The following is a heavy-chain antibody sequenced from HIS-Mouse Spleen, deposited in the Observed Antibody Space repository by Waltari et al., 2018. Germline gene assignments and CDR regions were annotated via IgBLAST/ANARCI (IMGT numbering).Heavy chain of an antibody. CDR1: GGSISSGDYY. CDR2: IYYSGST. J-gene: IGHJ4*02. D-gene: IGHD2-15*01. Sequence: QVQLQESGPGLVKPSQTLSLTCTVSGGSISSGDYYLRWLRQPPGKGLEWIGYIYYSGSTYYNPSLKSRVTISVDTSKNQFSLKLSSVTAADTAVYYCARGAPYCSGGSCYPKYYFDYWGQGTLVTVSS. V-gene: IGHV4-30-4*01. CDR3: ARGAPYCSGGSCYPKYYFDY.